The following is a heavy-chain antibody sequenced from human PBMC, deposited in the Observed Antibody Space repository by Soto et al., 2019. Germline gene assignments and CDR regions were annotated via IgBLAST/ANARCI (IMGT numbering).Heavy chain of an antibody. CDR1: GFTFSSYD. CDR3: ARAIGPTLFDY. D-gene: IGHD3-22*01. J-gene: IGHJ4*02. V-gene: IGHV3-13*01. CDR2: IGTAGDT. Sequence: LRLSCAASGFTFSSYDMHWVRQATGKGLEWVSAIGTAGDTYYPGSVKGRFTISRENAKNSLYLQMNSLRAGDTAIYFCARAIGPTLFDYWGQGALVTVSS.